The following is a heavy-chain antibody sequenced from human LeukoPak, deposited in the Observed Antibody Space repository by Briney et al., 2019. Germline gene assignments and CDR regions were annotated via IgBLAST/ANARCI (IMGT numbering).Heavy chain of an antibody. CDR2: ISPNSGGT. D-gene: IGHD5-24*01. CDR3: ARGRDGYNLN. V-gene: IGHV1-2*02. J-gene: IGHJ4*02. CDR1: GYTFTGYY. Sequence: ASVKVSCKAPGYTFTGYYMHWVRQAPGQGLEWMGWISPNSGGTNYAQKFQGRVTMTRDTSISTAYMELSRLRSDDTAVYYCARGRDGYNLNWGQGTLVTVSS.